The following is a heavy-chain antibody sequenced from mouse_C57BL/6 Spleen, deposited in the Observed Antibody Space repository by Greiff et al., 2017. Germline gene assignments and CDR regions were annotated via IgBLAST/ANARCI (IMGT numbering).Heavy chain of an antibody. D-gene: IGHD4-1*01. CDR3: AREGGTSDFDY. CDR2: ISYDGSN. Sequence: EVQLQQSGPGLVKPSQSLSLTCSVTGYSITSGYYWNWIRQFPGNKLEWMGYISYDGSNNYNPSLKNRISITRDTSKNQFFLKLNSVTTEDTATYYCAREGGTSDFDYWGQGTTLTVSS. CDR1: GYSITSGYY. V-gene: IGHV3-6*01. J-gene: IGHJ2*01.